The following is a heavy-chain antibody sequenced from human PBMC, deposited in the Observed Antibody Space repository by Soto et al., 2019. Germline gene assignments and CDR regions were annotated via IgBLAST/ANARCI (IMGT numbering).Heavy chain of an antibody. V-gene: IGHV5-51*01. CDR1: GYSFTNYW. CDR2: IYPGDSNT. CDR3: ARIPRDYDFWSGYYNNWFDP. Sequence: PGESLKISCNGSGYSFTNYWIGWVRQMPGKGLEWMGIIYPGDSNTRYSPSFQGQVTISADKAITTAYLQWSSLKASDTAVYYCARIPRDYDFWSGYYNNWFDPWGQGTLVTVSS. J-gene: IGHJ5*02. D-gene: IGHD3-3*01.